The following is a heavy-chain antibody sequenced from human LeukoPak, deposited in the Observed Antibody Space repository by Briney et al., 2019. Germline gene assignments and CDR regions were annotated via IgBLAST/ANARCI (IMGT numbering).Heavy chain of an antibody. D-gene: IGHD6-19*01. CDR3: ARGGSSGWYYGY. CDR2: IYYSGST. V-gene: IGHV4-59*12. CDR1: GGSISSYY. J-gene: IGHJ4*02. Sequence: SETLSLTCTVSGGSISSYYWSWIRQPPGKGLEWIGYIYYSGSTNYNPSLKSRVTISVDTSKNQFSLKLSSVTAADTAVYYCARGGSSGWYYGYWGQETLVTVSS.